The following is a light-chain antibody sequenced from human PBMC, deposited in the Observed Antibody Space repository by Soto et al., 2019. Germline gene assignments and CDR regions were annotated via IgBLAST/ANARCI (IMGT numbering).Light chain of an antibody. CDR3: QQCSDWPLT. V-gene: IGKV3-11*01. CDR2: DAS. J-gene: IGKJ4*01. CDR1: HYIGNF. Sequence: IVLTQSPVTLSLSPGERVTLSCRASHYIGNFLAWYQQKLGQAPRLLIYDASNRATGIPARFSGSGSGTDFTLTISSLEPEDFAVYYCQQCSDWPLTFGGGTRVEI.